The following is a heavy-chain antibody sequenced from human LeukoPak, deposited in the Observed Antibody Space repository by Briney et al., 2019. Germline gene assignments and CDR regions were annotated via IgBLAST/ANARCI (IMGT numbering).Heavy chain of an antibody. CDR1: GFTFSSYT. J-gene: IGHJ4*02. Sequence: GGSLRLSCAASGFTFSSYTMNWVRQAPGKGLEWVSYITSSSSTIYYADSVKGRFTISRDNAKNSLYLQMNSLRAEDTAVYYCAKVNCPALAYCGGDCYFDYWGQGTLVTVSS. D-gene: IGHD2-21*01. CDR3: AKVNCPALAYCGGDCYFDY. CDR2: ITSSSSTI. V-gene: IGHV3-48*01.